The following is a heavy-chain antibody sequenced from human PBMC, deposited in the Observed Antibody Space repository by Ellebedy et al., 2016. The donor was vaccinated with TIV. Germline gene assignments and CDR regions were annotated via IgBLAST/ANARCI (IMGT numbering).Heavy chain of an antibody. Sequence: GESLKISCAASGFTFSSYAMHWVRQAPGKGLEYVSAISSNGGSTYYANSVKGRFTISRDNSKNTLYLQMGSLRAEDMAVYYCASSRGRGVPFNYFDYWGQGTLVTVSS. CDR3: ASSRGRGVPFNYFDY. D-gene: IGHD3-10*01. V-gene: IGHV3-64*01. J-gene: IGHJ4*02. CDR2: ISSNGGST. CDR1: GFTFSSYA.